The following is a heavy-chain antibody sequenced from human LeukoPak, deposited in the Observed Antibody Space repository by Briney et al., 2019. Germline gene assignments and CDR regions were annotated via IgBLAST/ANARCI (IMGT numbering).Heavy chain of an antibody. V-gene: IGHV3-48*01. CDR3: VRVGGAFDL. CDR1: GFTFSDYS. CDR2: ISSSSSTI. D-gene: IGHD3-16*01. Sequence: HPGGSLRLSCAASGFTFSDYSMNWVRQAPGKGLEWISYISSSSSTIYYADSVKGRFTISRDNAKKSLYMQMNSLRAEDTAVYYCVRVGGAFDLWGQGTRVSVSS. J-gene: IGHJ3*01.